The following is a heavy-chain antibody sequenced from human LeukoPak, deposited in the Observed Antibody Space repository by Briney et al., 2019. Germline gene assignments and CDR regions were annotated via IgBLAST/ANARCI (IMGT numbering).Heavy chain of an antibody. CDR1: GGSISSGGYS. CDR2: IYHSGST. D-gene: IGHD3-22*01. CDR3: ARADYYDSSGYYPAIDY. J-gene: IGHJ4*02. V-gene: IGHV4-30-2*01. Sequence: SETLSLTCAVSGGSISSGGYSWSWVRQPPGKGLEWIGYIYHSGSTYYNPFLKSRVTISVDRSKNQFSLKLSSVTVADTAVYYCARADYYDSSGYYPAIDYWGQGTLVTVSS.